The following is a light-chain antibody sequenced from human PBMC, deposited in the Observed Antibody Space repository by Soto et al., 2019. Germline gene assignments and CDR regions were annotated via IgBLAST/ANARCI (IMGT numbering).Light chain of an antibody. CDR3: QLYDGYSST. V-gene: IGKV1-39*01. CDR2: AAS. J-gene: IGKJ2*01. CDR1: QRIXSY. Sequence: IQVTQSASSWPASVGARVAITCRASQRIXSYFNWYQQKPGKAPKFLXYAASSLQSGVPSRLSGSGSGTEFTLTISGLQPDDFATYYCQLYDGYSSTFGQGTKVDIK.